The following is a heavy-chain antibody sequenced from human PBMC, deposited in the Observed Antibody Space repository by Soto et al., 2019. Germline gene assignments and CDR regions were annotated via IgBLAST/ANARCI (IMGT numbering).Heavy chain of an antibody. CDR1: GGSISSYY. D-gene: IGHD6-19*01. V-gene: IGHV4-59*01. Sequence: SETLSLTCTVSGGSISSYYWSWIRQPPGKGLEWIGYIYYSGSTNYNPSLKSRVTISVDTSKNQFSLKLSSVTAADTAVYYCAREPQVAGRPSFDYWGQGTLVTVSS. J-gene: IGHJ4*02. CDR3: AREPQVAGRPSFDY. CDR2: IYYSGST.